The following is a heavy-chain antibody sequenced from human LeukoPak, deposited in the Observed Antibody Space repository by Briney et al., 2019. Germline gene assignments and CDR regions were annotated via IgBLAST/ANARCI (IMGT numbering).Heavy chain of an antibody. CDR2: INGDGNNV. D-gene: IGHD1-1*01. V-gene: IGHV3-74*01. CDR3: AAGPAGNGHLSSY. Sequence: PGGSLRLSCAASGFTFNNYWLLWVRQVPGKGLMWVSRINGDGNNVNYADSVKGRFTISRDNAKNTLHLQMNSLRAEDTAVYYCAAGPAGNGHLSSYWGQGTRVTVSS. CDR1: GFTFNNYW. J-gene: IGHJ4*02.